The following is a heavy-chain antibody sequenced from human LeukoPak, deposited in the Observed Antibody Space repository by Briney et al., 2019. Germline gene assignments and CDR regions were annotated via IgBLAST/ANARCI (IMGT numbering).Heavy chain of an antibody. CDR3: ARAPLHYGGNSWGAFDI. V-gene: IGHV1-8*01. CDR1: GYTFTSYD. D-gene: IGHD4-23*01. Sequence: ASVKVSCKASGYTFTSYDINWVRQATGQGLEWMGWMNPNSGNTGYAQKFQGRVTMTRNTSISTAYMELSSLRSEDTAVYYCARAPLHYGGNSWGAFDIWGQGTMVTVSS. CDR2: MNPNSGNT. J-gene: IGHJ3*02.